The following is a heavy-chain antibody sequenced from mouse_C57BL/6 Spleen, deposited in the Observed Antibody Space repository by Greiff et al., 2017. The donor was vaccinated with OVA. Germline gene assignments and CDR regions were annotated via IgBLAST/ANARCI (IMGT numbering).Heavy chain of an antibody. D-gene: IGHD2-4*01. J-gene: IGHJ4*01. CDR2: ISDGGSYT. Sequence: EVQGVESGGGLVKPGGSLKLSCAASGFTFSSYAMSWVRQTPEKRLEWVATISDGGSYTYYPDNVKGRFTISRDNAKNNLYLQMSHLKSEDTAMYYCARDRDYDDAMDYWGQGTSVTVSS. CDR3: ARDRDYDDAMDY. CDR1: GFTFSSYA. V-gene: IGHV5-4*01.